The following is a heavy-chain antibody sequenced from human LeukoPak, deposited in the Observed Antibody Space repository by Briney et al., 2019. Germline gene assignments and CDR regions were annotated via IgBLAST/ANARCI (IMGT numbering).Heavy chain of an antibody. CDR1: GYSFTSYW. J-gene: IGHJ5*02. Sequence: GASLQICCMGSGYSFTSYWIGWVRQMPGKGLEWLGIIYPGDSDGRYSPSFQGQVTISADKSISTAYLQWSSLKASDTAMYYCARGNWFDPWGQGTLVTVSS. CDR3: ARGNWFDP. V-gene: IGHV5-51*01. CDR2: IYPGDSDG.